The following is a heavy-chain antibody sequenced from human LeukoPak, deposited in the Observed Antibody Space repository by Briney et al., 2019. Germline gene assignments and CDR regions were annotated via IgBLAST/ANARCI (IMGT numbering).Heavy chain of an antibody. Sequence: GGSLRLSCAASGFTFSSYSMNWVRQAPGKGLEWFSYISSGSSTIYYADSVKGRFTISRDNSKNTLYLQMNSLRAEDTAVYYCARSTGYSSGWFDYWGQGTLVTVSS. J-gene: IGHJ4*02. CDR1: GFTFSSYS. CDR3: ARSTGYSSGWFDY. CDR2: ISSGSSTI. V-gene: IGHV3-48*01. D-gene: IGHD6-19*01.